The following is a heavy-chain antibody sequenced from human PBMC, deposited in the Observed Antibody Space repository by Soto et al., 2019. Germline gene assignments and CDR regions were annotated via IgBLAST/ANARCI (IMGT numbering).Heavy chain of an antibody. Sequence: SETLSLTCTVSGGSISSSSYYWGWIRQPPGKGLEWIGSIYYSGSTYNNPSLKSRVTISVDTSKNQFSLKLSSVTAADTAVYYCARLVPPTVAYDYWGQGTLVTVSS. V-gene: IGHV4-39*01. J-gene: IGHJ4*02. CDR3: ARLVPPTVAYDY. CDR1: GGSISSSSYY. D-gene: IGHD4-17*01. CDR2: IYYSGST.